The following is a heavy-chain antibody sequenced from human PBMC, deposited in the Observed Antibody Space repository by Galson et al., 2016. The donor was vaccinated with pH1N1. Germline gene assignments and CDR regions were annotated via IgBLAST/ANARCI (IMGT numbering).Heavy chain of an antibody. Sequence: LSCAASGFTFSSYWMSWVRQAPGEGLEWVANIKQDGSEKYYVDSLKGRFTISRDNAKNSLYLQINSLRAEDTAVYYCARGFRDSSGYYFSDYWGQGTLVTVSS. D-gene: IGHD3-22*01. J-gene: IGHJ4*02. CDR2: IKQDGSEK. CDR1: GFTFSSYW. CDR3: ARGFRDSSGYYFSDY. V-gene: IGHV3-7*01.